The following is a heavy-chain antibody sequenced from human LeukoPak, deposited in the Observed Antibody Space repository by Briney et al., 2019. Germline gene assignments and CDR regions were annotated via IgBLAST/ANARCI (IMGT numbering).Heavy chain of an antibody. CDR1: GGSISSGGYS. CDR2: LYYSGST. D-gene: IGHD3-22*01. J-gene: IGHJ3*02. V-gene: IGHV4-30-4*07. CDR3: ARGPYSYDSSGAFDI. Sequence: PSETLSLTCAVSGGSISSGGYSWNWIRQPPGKGLEWIGYLYYSGSTSYNPSLKSRVTISVDTSKNQFSLKLSSVTAADTAVYFCARGPYSYDSSGAFDIWGQGTMVTVSS.